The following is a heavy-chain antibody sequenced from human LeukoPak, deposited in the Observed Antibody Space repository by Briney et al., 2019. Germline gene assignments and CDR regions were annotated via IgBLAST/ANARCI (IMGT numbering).Heavy chain of an antibody. V-gene: IGHV3-30*03. CDR1: GFTFDDYG. CDR3: ARDQSTDDAFDI. J-gene: IGHJ3*02. Sequence: GGSLRLSCAASGFTFDDYGMSWVRQAPGKGLEWVAVISYDGSNKYYADSVKGRFTISRDNSKNTLYLQMNSLRAEDTAVYYCARDQSTDDAFDIWGQGTMVTVSS. D-gene: IGHD2-2*01. CDR2: ISYDGSNK.